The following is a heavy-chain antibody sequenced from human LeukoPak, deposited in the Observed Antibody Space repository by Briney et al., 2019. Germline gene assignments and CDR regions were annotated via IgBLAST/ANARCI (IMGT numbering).Heavy chain of an antibody. CDR1: GDSISSYY. Sequence: SETLSLTCNVSGDSISSYYWGWIRQPAGKGLEWIGRNYIDGSTTYNPSLKSRFTMSVDTSKSQFSLRLTSVTAADTAVYYCARVPYSTRYYMDVWGKGTTVTVSS. CDR2: NYIDGST. V-gene: IGHV4-4*07. J-gene: IGHJ6*03. CDR3: ARVPYSTRYYMDV. D-gene: IGHD6-13*01.